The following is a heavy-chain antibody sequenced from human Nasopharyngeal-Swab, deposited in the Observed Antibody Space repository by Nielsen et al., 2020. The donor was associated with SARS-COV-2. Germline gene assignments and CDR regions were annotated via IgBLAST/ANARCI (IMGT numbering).Heavy chain of an antibody. Sequence: SETLSLTCTVSGGSISRYYWSWIRQPAGKGLEWIGRIYTSGSTNYNPSLKSRVTMSVDTSKNQFSLKLSSVTAADTAVYYCARDGLGWYDSSGYYFHYYGMDVWGQGTTVTVSS. D-gene: IGHD3-22*01. CDR1: GGSISRYY. J-gene: IGHJ6*02. CDR2: IYTSGST. CDR3: ARDGLGWYDSSGYYFHYYGMDV. V-gene: IGHV4-4*07.